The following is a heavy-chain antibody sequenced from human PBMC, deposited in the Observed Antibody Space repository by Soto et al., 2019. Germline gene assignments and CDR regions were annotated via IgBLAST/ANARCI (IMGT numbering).Heavy chain of an antibody. J-gene: IGHJ6*02. CDR3: ARRGYDFWSGYKYYYYYYGMDV. CDR2: IYYSGST. V-gene: IGHV4-59*01. CDR1: GGSISSYY. Sequence: SETLSLTCTVSGGSISSYYWSWIRQPPGKGLEWIGYIYYSGSTNYNPSLKSRVTISVDTSKNQFSLKLSSVTAADTAVYYCARRGYDFWSGYKYYYYYYGMDVWGQGTTVTVSS. D-gene: IGHD3-3*01.